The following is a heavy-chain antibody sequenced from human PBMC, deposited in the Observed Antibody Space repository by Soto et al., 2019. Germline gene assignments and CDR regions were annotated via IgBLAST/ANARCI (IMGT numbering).Heavy chain of an antibody. Sequence: QVQLVQSGAEVKKPGSSVKVSCKASGGTFSSYAISWVRQAPGPGLEWMGGIIPFFGTANYAQKFKGRVTNTADETTSTAYMELSSMRSEDTAVYYCARKVVGSTSGYYYNGMDVWGQGTTVTVSS. V-gene: IGHV1-69*01. CDR3: ARKVVGSTSGYYYNGMDV. CDR2: IIPFFGTA. CDR1: GGTFSSYA. J-gene: IGHJ6*02. D-gene: IGHD1-26*01.